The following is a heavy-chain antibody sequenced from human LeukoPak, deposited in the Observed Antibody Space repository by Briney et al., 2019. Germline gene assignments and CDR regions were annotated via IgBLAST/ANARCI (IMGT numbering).Heavy chain of an antibody. J-gene: IGHJ6*02. CDR1: GFTFDDYA. CDR3: AKRSGGRSAATNSDYYYAMDV. CDR2: ISWNSGSI. D-gene: IGHD3-10*01. V-gene: IGHV3-9*01. Sequence: GGSLRLSCAASGFTFDDYAMHWVRQAPGKGLEWVSGISWNSGSIGYADSVKGRFTISRDNAKNFLYLQMNGLKAEDTALYYCAKRSGGRSAATNSDYYYAMDVWGQGTTVTASS.